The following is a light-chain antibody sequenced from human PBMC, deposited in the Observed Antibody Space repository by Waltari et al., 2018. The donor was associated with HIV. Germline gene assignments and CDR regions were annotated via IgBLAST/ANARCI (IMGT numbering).Light chain of an antibody. CDR1: SSDAGCSTY. J-gene: IGLJ1*01. V-gene: IGLV2-8*01. Sequence: QSALPQPPSASGSPGQSVTISCTGSSSDAGCSTYVSWHQQHPGTAPKLIMYEVTKRHSRCPHRFSAAKSGNRASLSFSGLRAEDEADYNSSSYVCSENYVFGTETKLNFL. CDR3: SSYVCSENYV. CDR2: EVT.